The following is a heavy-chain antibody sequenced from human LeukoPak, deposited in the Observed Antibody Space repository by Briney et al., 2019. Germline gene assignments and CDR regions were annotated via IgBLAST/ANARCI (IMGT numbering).Heavy chain of an antibody. J-gene: IGHJ6*02. V-gene: IGHV4-4*07. Sequence: SETLSLTCTVSGGSISSYYWSWIRQPAGKGLAWIGRIYSSGSTNYNPSLKSRVTMSVDTSKNQFSLKLRSVTAADTAVYYCARDSYDSGSYYSYYYNGMDVWGQGTTVTVS. CDR3: ARDSYDSGSYYSYYYNGMDV. CDR1: GGSISSYY. CDR2: IYSSGST. D-gene: IGHD3-10*01.